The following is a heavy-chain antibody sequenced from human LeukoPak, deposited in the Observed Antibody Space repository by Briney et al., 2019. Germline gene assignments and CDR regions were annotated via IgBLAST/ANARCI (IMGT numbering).Heavy chain of an antibody. CDR3: AREFALRCSGGTCYSVYYYSIDA. CDR1: GFSFSNYG. Sequence: GGSLRLSCSASGFSFSNYGMYWVRKAPGKGLEWVANIKQVGSEKYYVDSVKGRFTISRDNAKNSLYLQMNSLRAEDTAVYYCAREFALRCSGGTCYSVYYYSIDASGKRATVSVSS. V-gene: IGHV3-7*03. J-gene: IGHJ6*04. CDR2: IKQVGSEK. D-gene: IGHD2-15*01.